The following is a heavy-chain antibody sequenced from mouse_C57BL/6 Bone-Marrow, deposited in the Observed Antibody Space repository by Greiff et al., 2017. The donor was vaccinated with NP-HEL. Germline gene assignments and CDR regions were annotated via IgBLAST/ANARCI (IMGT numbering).Heavy chain of an antibody. CDR1: GYTFTSYW. Sequence: QVQLQQPGAELVKPGASVKMSCKASGYTFTSYWITWVKQRPGQGLEWIGDIYPGSGSTNYNEKFKSKATLTVDTSSRTAYMQLSSRTSEDSAVYYCARWGGAYWGQGTLVTVSA. CDR2: IYPGSGST. V-gene: IGHV1-55*01. J-gene: IGHJ3*01. CDR3: ARWGGAY.